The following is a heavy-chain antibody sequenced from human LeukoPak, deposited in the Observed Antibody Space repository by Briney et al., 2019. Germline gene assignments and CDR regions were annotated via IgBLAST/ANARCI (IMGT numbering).Heavy chain of an antibody. J-gene: IGHJ4*02. V-gene: IGHV3-21*01. D-gene: IGHD1-14*01. CDR1: GFTFSSCG. CDR3: ATETTGRHYDY. CDR2: IGPTGTDR. Sequence: SGGSLRLSCAASGFTFSSCGFNWVRQAPGKGLEWVSSIGPTGTDRYYADSVRGRFTISRDNAKNSMYLQMDSLRDEDTAVYYCATETTGRHYDYWGQGTLLTVSS.